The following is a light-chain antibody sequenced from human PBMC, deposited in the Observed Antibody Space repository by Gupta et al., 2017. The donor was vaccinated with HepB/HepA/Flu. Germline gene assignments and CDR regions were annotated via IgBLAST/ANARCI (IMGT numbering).Light chain of an antibody. CDR3: HQHGSIPPLT. J-gene: IGKJ1*01. Sequence: DIVLPHSPGPLSLSPGERATLSCRSSQYVDSTYLVWYQHQPGQAPRLLIYGGSNRGTGVSDRFCGSGCGTTFSLTISSREPEDFAVYYCHQHGSIPPLTFGPGTKVAIK. CDR2: GGS. CDR1: QYVDSTY. V-gene: IGKV3-20*01.